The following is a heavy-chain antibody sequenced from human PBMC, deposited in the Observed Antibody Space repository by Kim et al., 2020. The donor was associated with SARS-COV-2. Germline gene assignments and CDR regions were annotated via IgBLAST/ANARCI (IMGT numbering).Heavy chain of an antibody. J-gene: IGHJ5*01. CDR1: GFTFTNYA. CDR3: AKERRPHSNRSFD. V-gene: IGHV3-23*01. Sequence: GGSLRLSCAASGFTFTNYAFSWVRQAPGKGLEWVSSISSGGLNTYYADSVKGRFTISRDNSRDTIYLQMNSLRAEDTATYYCAKERRPHSNRSFD. D-gene: IGHD6-13*01. CDR2: ISSGGLNT.